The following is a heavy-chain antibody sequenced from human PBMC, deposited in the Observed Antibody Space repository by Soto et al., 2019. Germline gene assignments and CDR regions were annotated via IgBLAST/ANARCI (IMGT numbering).Heavy chain of an antibody. CDR2: ISYDGSNK. D-gene: IGHD4-17*01. Sequence: QVQLVESGGGVVQPGRSLRLSCAASGLIFSTYDMHWVRQAPGKGLEWVAVISYDGSNKYYADSLKGRFTISRDNSKNAPYLQMHSLRAEDTAVYYCASNRTYGDYWGIDVCGQGTTVTVSS. V-gene: IGHV3-30*03. J-gene: IGHJ6*02. CDR1: GLIFSTYD. CDR3: ASNRTYGDYWGIDV.